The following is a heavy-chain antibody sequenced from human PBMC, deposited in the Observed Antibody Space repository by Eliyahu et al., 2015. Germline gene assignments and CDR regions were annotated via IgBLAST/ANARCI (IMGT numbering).Heavy chain of an antibody. D-gene: IGHD2-21*01. CDR2: ISGMSRDK. CDR1: AFXSXGY. V-gene: IGHV3-23*01. J-gene: IGHJ5*02. Sequence: EVQLLESGGGLVQPGGSLRLSCLGSAFXSXGYLSWAXQAPGRGLEWVSSISGMSRDKYYADSVXGRFTISRDNSXNMLYLQMNNLXAEDTAIYYCGEDTKFASWGLGTLVTVSS. CDR3: GEDTKFAS.